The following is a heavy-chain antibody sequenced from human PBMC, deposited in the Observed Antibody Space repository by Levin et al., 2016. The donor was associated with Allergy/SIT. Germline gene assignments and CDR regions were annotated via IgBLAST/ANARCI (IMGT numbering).Heavy chain of an antibody. CDR3: ARIRQWLVRD. CDR2: IYYSGST. D-gene: IGHD6-19*01. Sequence: WIRQPPGKGLEWIGYIYYSGSTYYNPSLKSRVTISVDTSKNQFSLKLSSVTAADTAVYYCARIRQWLVRDWGQGTLVTVSS. V-gene: IGHV4-31*02. J-gene: IGHJ4*02.